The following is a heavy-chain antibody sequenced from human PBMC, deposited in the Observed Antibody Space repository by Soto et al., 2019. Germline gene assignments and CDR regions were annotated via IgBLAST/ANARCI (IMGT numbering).Heavy chain of an antibody. V-gene: IGHV1-2*02. Sequence: ASAKVSCKASGYTFTGYYMHWVRQAPGQGLEWMGWINPNTGGTNYAQKFQGRVTMTRDTSITTAYMELSRLRSDDTAVYYCARVFDTSGYGYWGQGTLVTVSS. CDR3: ARVFDTSGYGY. CDR1: GYTFTGYY. J-gene: IGHJ4*02. D-gene: IGHD3-22*01. CDR2: INPNTGGT.